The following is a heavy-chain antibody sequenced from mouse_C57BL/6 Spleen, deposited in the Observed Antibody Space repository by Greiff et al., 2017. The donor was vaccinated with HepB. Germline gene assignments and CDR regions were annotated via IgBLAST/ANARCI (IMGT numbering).Heavy chain of an antibody. CDR2: ISSGSSTI. J-gene: IGHJ4*01. D-gene: IGHD2-1*01. Sequence: EVMLVESGGGLVKPGGSLKLSCAASGFTFSDYGMHWVRQAPEKGLEWVAYISSGSSTIYYADTVKGRFTISRDNAKNTLFLQMTSLRSEDTAMYYCARIFYYGNFGGYAMDYWGQGTSVTVSS. CDR3: ARIFYYGNFGGYAMDY. V-gene: IGHV5-17*01. CDR1: GFTFSDYG.